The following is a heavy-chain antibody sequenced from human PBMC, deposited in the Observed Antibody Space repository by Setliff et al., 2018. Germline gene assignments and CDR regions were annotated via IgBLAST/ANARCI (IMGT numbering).Heavy chain of an antibody. CDR2: IGHSDMP. CDR1: GGSFTGYY. Sequence: SETLSLTCTVYGGSFTGYYWSWFRQVPGKGLEWIAEIGHSDMPHYNPSLKSRVTISRDTSKNQVSLKLNSVTATDTAVYYCARDLGHGGDSDYWGQGALVTVSS. V-gene: IGHV4-34*01. CDR3: ARDLGHGGDSDY. D-gene: IGHD2-21*02. J-gene: IGHJ4*02.